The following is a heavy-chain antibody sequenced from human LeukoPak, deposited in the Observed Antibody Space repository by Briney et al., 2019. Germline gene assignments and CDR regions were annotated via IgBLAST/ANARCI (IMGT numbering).Heavy chain of an antibody. CDR3: ARAQWELHYFDY. D-gene: IGHD1-26*01. J-gene: IGHJ4*02. V-gene: IGHV3-7*01. CDR1: GFTFSSYW. CDR2: IKQDGSET. Sequence: GGSLRLSCAASGFTFSSYWMSWVRQAPGKGLEWVANIKQDGSETYYVDSVKGRFTISRDNATNSLYLQMNSLRAEDTAVYYCARAQWELHYFDYWGQGTLVTISS.